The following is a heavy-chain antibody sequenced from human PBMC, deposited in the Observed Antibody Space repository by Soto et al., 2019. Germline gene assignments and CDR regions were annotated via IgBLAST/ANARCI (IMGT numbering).Heavy chain of an antibody. CDR2: ISAYNGNT. V-gene: IGHV1-18*01. CDR1: GYTFTSYG. CDR3: ARDLHGDPYS. J-gene: IGHJ5*01. Sequence: QVQLVQSGAEVKKPGASVKVSCKASGYTFTSYGISWVRQAPGQGLEWMGWISAYNGNTNYAQKLQGRVTMTTDTAPRPSYLELRRLRSYDTAVVFCARDLHGDPYSRGQGTLVTVSS. D-gene: IGHD4-17*01.